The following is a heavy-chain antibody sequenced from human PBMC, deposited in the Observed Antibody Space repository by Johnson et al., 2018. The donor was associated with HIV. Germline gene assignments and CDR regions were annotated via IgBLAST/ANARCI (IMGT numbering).Heavy chain of an antibody. CDR3: AKDRSMDDAFDV. CDR2: IPASGTDT. J-gene: IGHJ3*01. V-gene: IGHV3-23*04. CDR1: GFTFSSYA. Sequence: VQLVESGGELVRPGGSLTLSCAASGFTFSSYAMSWVRQAPGQGLEWVSSIPASGTDTYYADSVKGRFTISRDNSKNTLYLQMNRLRAEDTAVYYCAKDRSMDDAFDVWGQGTMVTVSS. D-gene: IGHD1-26*01.